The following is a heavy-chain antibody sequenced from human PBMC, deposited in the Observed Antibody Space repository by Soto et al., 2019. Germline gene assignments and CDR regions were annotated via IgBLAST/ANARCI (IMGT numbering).Heavy chain of an antibody. CDR1: EFTFSSYA. CDR2: ISYDGGHK. D-gene: IGHD4-4*01. J-gene: IGHJ6*02. V-gene: IGHV3-30-3*01. CDR3: VRVKTDYSNPRGPFFFYGMDV. Sequence: QVQLVESGGGVVHPERSLRLSCSVSEFTFSSYAMHWVRQAPGKGLEWVAGISYDGGHKFYGDSVRGRFTISRDSSKTTVFLQMNSLRPEDTAAHYCVRVKTDYSNPRGPFFFYGMDVWGQGTTVTVSS.